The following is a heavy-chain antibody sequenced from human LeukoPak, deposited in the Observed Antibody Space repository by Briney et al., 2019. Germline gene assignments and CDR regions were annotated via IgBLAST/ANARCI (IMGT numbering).Heavy chain of an antibody. J-gene: IGHJ4*02. CDR3: AFVGY. Sequence: GGSLRLSCTASGFTFGDYAMSWVRQAPGKGLEWVGFIRSKAYGGTTEYAASVKGRFTISRDDSKSIAYLQMNSLKTGDTAVYYCAFVGYWGQGTLVTVSS. V-gene: IGHV3-49*04. CDR2: IRSKAYGGTT. CDR1: GFTFGDYA.